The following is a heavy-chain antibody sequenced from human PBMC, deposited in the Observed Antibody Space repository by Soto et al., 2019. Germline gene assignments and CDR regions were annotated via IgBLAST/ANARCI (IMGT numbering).Heavy chain of an antibody. J-gene: IGHJ5*02. D-gene: IGHD3-10*01. CDR3: ARAPVWFGELYGFDP. V-gene: IGHV4-59*02. CDR1: GGSVSGYY. CDR2: TYSSGNT. Sequence: SETLSLTCTVSGGSVSGYYWSWIRQPPGEGLEWIGYTYSSGNTKYNPSLKSRGTISVDTSKNQFSLKLSSVTAADTAVYYCARAPVWFGELYGFDPWGQGTLVTVSS.